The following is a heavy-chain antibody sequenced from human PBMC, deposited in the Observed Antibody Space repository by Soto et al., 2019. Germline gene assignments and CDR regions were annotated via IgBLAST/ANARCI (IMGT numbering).Heavy chain of an antibody. CDR2: IKQDGSEK. V-gene: IGHV3-7*03. CDR1: GFTFSSYW. D-gene: IGHD3-9*01. CDR3: ARGLTIYDILTGYSWRGMDV. J-gene: IGHJ6*02. Sequence: GGSLRLSCAASGFTFSSYWMSWVRQAPGKGLEWEANIKQDGSEKYYVDSVKGRFTISRDNAKNSLYLQMNSLRAEDTAVYYCARGLTIYDILTGYSWRGMDVWGQGTTVTVSS.